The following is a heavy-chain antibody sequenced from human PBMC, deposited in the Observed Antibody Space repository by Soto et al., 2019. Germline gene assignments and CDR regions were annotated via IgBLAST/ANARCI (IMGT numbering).Heavy chain of an antibody. Sequence: GVSLRLSCAASGFTFSTYAMSWVRQAPGKGLEWVSTISSSGGNTYYTDSVKGRFTISRDNSKNTLYLQMNSLRAEDTAIYYCAKRPTSTGFGDPFDIWGQGTMVTVSS. CDR3: AKRPTSTGFGDPFDI. CDR2: ISSSGGNT. CDR1: GFTFSTYA. D-gene: IGHD3-10*01. J-gene: IGHJ3*02. V-gene: IGHV3-23*01.